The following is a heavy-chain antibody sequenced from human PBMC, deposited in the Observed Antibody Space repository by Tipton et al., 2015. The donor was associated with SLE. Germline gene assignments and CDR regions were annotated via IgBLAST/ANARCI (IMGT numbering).Heavy chain of an antibody. CDR3: ARDCTTGVCYTTSFDY. CDR1: GFTFDDYG. CDR2: INHSGST. D-gene: IGHD2-8*01. J-gene: IGHJ4*02. Sequence: LRLSCAASGFTFDDYGMSWVRQAPGKGLEWIGEINHSGSTNYNPSLKSRVTISIDTSKNQFSLRLSSVTAADTAVYYCARDCTTGVCYTTSFDYWGQGTLVTVSP. V-gene: IGHV4-34*01.